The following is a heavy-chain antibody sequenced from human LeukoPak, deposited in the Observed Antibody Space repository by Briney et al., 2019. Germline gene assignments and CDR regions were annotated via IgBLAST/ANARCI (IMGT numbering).Heavy chain of an antibody. CDR3: ARDGYYDILTGYYAAGGWFDP. CDR2: IIPIFGTA. J-gene: IGHJ5*02. Sequence: RASVKVSCKASGGTFSSYAISWVRQAPGQGLEWMGGIIPIFGTANYAQKFQGRVTITADKSTSTAYMELSSLRSEDTAVYYCARDGYYDILTGYYAAGGWFDPWGQGTLVTVSS. CDR1: GGTFSSYA. D-gene: IGHD3-9*01. V-gene: IGHV1-69*06.